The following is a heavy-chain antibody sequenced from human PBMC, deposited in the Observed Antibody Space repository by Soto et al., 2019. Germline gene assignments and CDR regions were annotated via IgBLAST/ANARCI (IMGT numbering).Heavy chain of an antibody. D-gene: IGHD1-1*01. V-gene: IGHV4-4*02. CDR2: IYDSGAT. Sequence: QVQLQESGPGLVKPSGTLSLTCAVSGDSITNSNWWSWVRQAPGKGLEWIGEIYDSGATTYNPSLKSRATISVDPSNNHFSLKLTSVTAADTAVYFCARDLGTGTDYWGQGTLVTVAS. CDR3: ARDLGTGTDY. J-gene: IGHJ4*02. CDR1: GDSITNSNW.